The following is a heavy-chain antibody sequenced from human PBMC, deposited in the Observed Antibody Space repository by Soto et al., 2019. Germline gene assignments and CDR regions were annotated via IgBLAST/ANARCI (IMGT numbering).Heavy chain of an antibody. CDR3: ARYCSSTSCSMVSGMDV. J-gene: IGHJ6*02. V-gene: IGHV1-69*02. Sequence: QVQLVQSGAEVKKPGSSVKVSCKASGGTFSSYTISWVRQAPGQGLEWMGRIIPILGIANYAQKFQGRVTIPAXXSXSXXYMELSSLRSEDTAVYYCARYCSSTSCSMVSGMDVWGQGTTVTVSS. CDR1: GGTFSSYT. CDR2: IIPILGIA. D-gene: IGHD2-2*01.